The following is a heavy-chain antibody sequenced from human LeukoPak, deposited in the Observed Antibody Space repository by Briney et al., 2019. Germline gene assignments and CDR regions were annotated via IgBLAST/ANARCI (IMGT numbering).Heavy chain of an antibody. CDR2: LSGSGITT. CDR3: AKGIYSSGWSYFDY. CDR1: GFTFSNSA. D-gene: IGHD6-19*01. J-gene: IGHJ4*01. Sequence: GGSLRLSCAASGFTFSNSAMSWVRQAPGEGLEWVATLSGSGITTYYADSVKGRFTISRDNSKNTLYLQMNSLRAEDTAVYYCAKGIYSSGWSYFDYWGHGTLVTVSS. V-gene: IGHV3-23*01.